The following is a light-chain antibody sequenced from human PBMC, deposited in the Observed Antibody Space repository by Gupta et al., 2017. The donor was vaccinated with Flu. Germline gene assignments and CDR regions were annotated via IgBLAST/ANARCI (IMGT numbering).Light chain of an antibody. CDR1: DILTYS. Sequence: CEGEDILTYSVHWSQQKPGQAPVLVAYDGYDRPSGIPDRFSGSKATLTISRVEVGDEADYYCHVWDTVSDVYVFGPGTKLTVL. J-gene: IGLJ1*01. CDR3: HVWDTVSDVYV. CDR2: DGY. V-gene: IGLV3-21*02.